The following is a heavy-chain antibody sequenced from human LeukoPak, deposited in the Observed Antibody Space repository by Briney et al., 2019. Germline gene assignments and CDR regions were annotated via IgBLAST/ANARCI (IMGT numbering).Heavy chain of an antibody. D-gene: IGHD6-19*01. Sequence: GASVKVSCKASGYTFTSYVMHWVRQAPGQGLEWMGWINAGNGNTKYSQKFQGRVTITRDTSASTAYMELSSLRSEDTAVYYCARDTPSSGWYDGYDYWGQGTLVTVSS. CDR2: INAGNGNT. V-gene: IGHV1-3*01. CDR1: GYTFTSYV. CDR3: ARDTPSSGWYDGYDY. J-gene: IGHJ4*02.